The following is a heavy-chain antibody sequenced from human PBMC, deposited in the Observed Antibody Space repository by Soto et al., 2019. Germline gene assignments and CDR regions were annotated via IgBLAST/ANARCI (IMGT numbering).Heavy chain of an antibody. CDR1: GFTFSSYT. V-gene: IGHV3-21*04. Sequence: GGSLRLSCAASGFTFSSYTMHWVRQAPGKGLEWVSSISTSSTYRYIADSVTGRFTISRDNAQNSLYLQMTSLRAEDTAVYYCARDGSGAAANPYFDYWGQGTLVTVSS. CDR3: ARDGSGAAANPYFDY. CDR2: ISTSSTYR. J-gene: IGHJ4*02. D-gene: IGHD2-2*01.